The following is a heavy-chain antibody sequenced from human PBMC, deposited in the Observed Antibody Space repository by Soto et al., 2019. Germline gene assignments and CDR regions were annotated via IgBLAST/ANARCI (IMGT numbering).Heavy chain of an antibody. V-gene: IGHV4-59*01. J-gene: IGHJ4*02. CDR3: ARVAPPSLVLLWFGELSL. Sequence: SETLSLTCTVSGSSISSYYWSWIRQPPGKGLEWIGYIYYSGSTNYNPSLKSRVTISVDTSKNQFSLKLSSVTAADTAVYYCARVAPPSLVLLWFGELSLWGQGTLVTVSS. D-gene: IGHD3-10*01. CDR2: IYYSGST. CDR1: GSSISSYY.